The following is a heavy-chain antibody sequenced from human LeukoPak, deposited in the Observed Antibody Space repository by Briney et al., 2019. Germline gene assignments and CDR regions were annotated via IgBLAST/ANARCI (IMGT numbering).Heavy chain of an antibody. J-gene: IGHJ6*02. D-gene: IGHD6-19*01. CDR1: GGTFSSYA. CDR3: PRAMSSGWYSHLYYYCGMYV. V-gene: IGHV1-69*01. CDR2: IIPIFGTA. Sequence: ASVKVSCKASGGTFSSYAISWLRQAPGQGLEWMGGIIPIFGTANYAQEFQGRVTITADESTSPADMELSSLRSEDTAVYYFPRAMSSGWYSHLYYYCGMYVWGQGTTVTVSS.